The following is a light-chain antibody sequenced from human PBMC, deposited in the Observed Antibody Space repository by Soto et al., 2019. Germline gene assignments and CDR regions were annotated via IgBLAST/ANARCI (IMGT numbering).Light chain of an antibody. CDR1: QSVSSY. J-gene: IGKJ3*01. V-gene: IGKV3-11*01. Sequence: EIVLTQSPATLSLSPVERATLSCRASQSVSSYLAWYQQKPGQAPRLLIYDASNRATGIPARFSGSGSGTDFTLTISSLEPEDFAVYYCQQRSNWPLLFTFGPGTKVDIK. CDR3: QQRSNWPLLFT. CDR2: DAS.